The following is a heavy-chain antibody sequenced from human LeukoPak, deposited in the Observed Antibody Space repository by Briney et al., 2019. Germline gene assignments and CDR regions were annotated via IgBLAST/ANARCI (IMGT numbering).Heavy chain of an antibody. J-gene: IGHJ6*02. D-gene: IGHD6-19*01. V-gene: IGHV3-23*01. CDR1: GFAFSSYA. CDR3: ARGGAGRPLYYGMDV. Sequence: GGSLRLSCAASGFAFSSYAMSWVRQAPGKGLEWVSAISGSGGSTYYADSVKGRFTISRHNSKNTLYLQMNSLRAEDTAVYYCARGGAGRPLYYGMDVWGQGTTVTVSS. CDR2: ISGSGGST.